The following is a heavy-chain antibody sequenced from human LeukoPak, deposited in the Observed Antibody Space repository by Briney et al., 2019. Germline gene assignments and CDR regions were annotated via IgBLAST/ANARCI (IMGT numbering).Heavy chain of an antibody. CDR2: IGGNGTYT. D-gene: IGHD3-10*01. CDR3: TKVAGFGYYFDY. CDR1: GLTFRDYA. Sequence: PGGSLRLSCAVSGLTFRDYAMTWVRQAPGKGPEWVSSIGGNGTYTYYADSVTGRFTVSRDNSNDMLYPQMNSLRAEDTAVYFCTKVAGFGYYFDYWGHGALVTVSS. V-gene: IGHV3-23*01. J-gene: IGHJ4*01.